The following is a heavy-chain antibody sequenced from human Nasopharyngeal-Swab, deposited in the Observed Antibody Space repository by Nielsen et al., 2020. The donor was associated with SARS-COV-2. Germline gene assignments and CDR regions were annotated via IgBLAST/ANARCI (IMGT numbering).Heavy chain of an antibody. CDR3: ARDRLSSWPPSNWLDP. CDR2: LWFTGGNE. Sequence: GGSLRLSCAASGFTFSTSVMHWVRQAPGKGLEWMALLWFTGGNEYYADSVKGRFTISRDTSKNTLYLQMNSLTAEDTAVYYCARDRLSSWPPSNWLDPWAREPWSPSPQ. J-gene: IGHJ5*02. D-gene: IGHD6-13*01. V-gene: IGHV3-33*01. CDR1: GFTFSTSV.